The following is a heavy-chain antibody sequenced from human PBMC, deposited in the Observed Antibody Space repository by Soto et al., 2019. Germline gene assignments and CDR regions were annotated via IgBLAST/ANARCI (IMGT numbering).Heavy chain of an antibody. V-gene: IGHV3-23*01. CDR3: AKGRGSGWAWYFDH. Sequence: EVRLLEAGGGLKQPGGSLRLSCAASGFTFKESAMNWVRQAPGKGLEWVASISDTGASTWYAESVRGRLSISRDNSKNTLYLKMNSLRGEDTAVYYCAKGRGSGWAWYFDHWGQGTLVTVSS. CDR1: GFTFKESA. D-gene: IGHD6-19*01. CDR2: ISDTGAST. J-gene: IGHJ4*02.